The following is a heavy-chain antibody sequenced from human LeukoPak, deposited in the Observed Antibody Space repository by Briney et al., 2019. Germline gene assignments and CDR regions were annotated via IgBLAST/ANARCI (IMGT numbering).Heavy chain of an antibody. V-gene: IGHV1-2*02. Sequence: ASVKVSCKASGYTFTGYYMHWVRQAPGQGLEWMGWINPNSGGTNYAQKFQGSVTMTRDTSIRTAYMELSRLRSDDTAVYYCARDLSGAMTTVTCADYWGQGTLVTVSS. D-gene: IGHD4-17*01. CDR1: GYTFTGYY. J-gene: IGHJ4*02. CDR2: INPNSGGT. CDR3: ARDLSGAMTTVTCADY.